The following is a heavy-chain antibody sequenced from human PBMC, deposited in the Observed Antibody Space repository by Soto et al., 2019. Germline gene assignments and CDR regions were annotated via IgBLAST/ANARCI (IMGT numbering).Heavy chain of an antibody. CDR2: IYYSGST. Sequence: PSETLSLTCTVSGGSISSGGYYWSWIRQHPGKGLEWIGYIYYSGSTYYNPSLKSRVTTSVDTSKNQFSLKLSSVTAADTAVYYCARSPTYDYGDYYYYMDVWGKGTTVTVSS. D-gene: IGHD4-17*01. CDR3: ARSPTYDYGDYYYYMDV. J-gene: IGHJ6*03. V-gene: IGHV4-31*02. CDR1: GGSISSGGYY.